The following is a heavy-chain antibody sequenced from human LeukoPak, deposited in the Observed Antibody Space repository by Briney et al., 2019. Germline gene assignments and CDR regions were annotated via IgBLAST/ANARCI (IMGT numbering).Heavy chain of an antibody. D-gene: IGHD6-19*01. CDR3: ARDHSSGFYWYFDL. CDR2: INTNTGNP. V-gene: IGHV7-4-1*02. CDR1: GYTFTSYA. Sequence: GASVKVSCKASGYTFTSYAMNWVRQAPGQGLEWMGWINTNTGNPTYAQGFTGRFVFSLDTSVSTAYLQISSLKAEDTAVYYCARDHSSGFYWYFDLWGRGTQVTVSS. J-gene: IGHJ2*01.